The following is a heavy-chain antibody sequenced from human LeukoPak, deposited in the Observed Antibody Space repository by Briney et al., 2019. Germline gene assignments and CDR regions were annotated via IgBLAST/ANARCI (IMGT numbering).Heavy chain of an antibody. CDR2: IYPSDSDT. CDR1: GYSFTSYW. V-gene: IGHV5-51*01. D-gene: IGHD2-15*01. CDR3: ARPPAGVVAATYFDY. J-gene: IGHJ4*02. Sequence: GESLKISCKGSGYSFTSYWISWVRQMPGKGLEWMGIIYPSDSDTRYSPSFQGQVTISADKSISTAYLQWSSLKASDTAMDYCARPPAGVVAATYFDYWGQGTQVTVSS.